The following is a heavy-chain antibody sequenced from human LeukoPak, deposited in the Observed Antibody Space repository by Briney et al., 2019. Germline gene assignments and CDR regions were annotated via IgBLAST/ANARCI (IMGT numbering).Heavy chain of an antibody. Sequence: ASVKVSCKVSGYTLTELSMQWVRQAPGKGLEWMGGFDPEDGETIYAQKFQGRVTMTEDTSTDTAYMELSSLRSEDTAVYYCATPNYYDSSGYWVYWGQGTLVTVSS. CDR1: GYTLTELS. CDR3: ATPNYYDSSGYWVY. CDR2: FDPEDGET. V-gene: IGHV1-24*01. J-gene: IGHJ4*02. D-gene: IGHD3-22*01.